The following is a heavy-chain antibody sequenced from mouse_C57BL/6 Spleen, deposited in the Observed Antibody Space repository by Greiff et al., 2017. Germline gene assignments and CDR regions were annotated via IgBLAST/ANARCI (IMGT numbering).Heavy chain of an antibody. CDR1: GFTFSSYA. CDR3: ARELGRVYFDY. D-gene: IGHD4-1*01. CDR2: ISDGGSYT. J-gene: IGHJ2*01. V-gene: IGHV5-4*01. Sequence: EVKLQESGGGLVKPGGSLKLSCAASGFTFSSYAMSWVRQTPEKRLEWVATISDGGSYTYYPDNVKGRFTISRDNAKNNLYLQMSHLKSEDTAMYYCARELGRVYFDYWGQGTTLTVSS.